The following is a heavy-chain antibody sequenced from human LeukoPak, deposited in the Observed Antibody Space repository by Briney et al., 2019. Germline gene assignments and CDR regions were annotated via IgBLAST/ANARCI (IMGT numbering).Heavy chain of an antibody. Sequence: RGSLRLSCAASGFTFSTYAMSWVRQAPGKGLEWVSALSGSGDGTYHAESVKGRFTMSRDNSKNMLYLQMNSLRAEDTAVYYCAKGGPQLYYDSSGYYFLDYWGQGTLVTVSS. CDR2: LSGSGDGT. CDR3: AKGGPQLYYDSSGYYFLDY. CDR1: GFTFSTYA. V-gene: IGHV3-23*01. J-gene: IGHJ4*02. D-gene: IGHD3-22*01.